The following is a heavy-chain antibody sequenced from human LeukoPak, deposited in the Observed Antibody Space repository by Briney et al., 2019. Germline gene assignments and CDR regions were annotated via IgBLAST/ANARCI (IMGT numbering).Heavy chain of an antibody. D-gene: IGHD2-8*01. CDR1: GFTFSTYT. V-gene: IGHV3-48*02. CDR2: IGYTIT. Sequence: GGSLRPSCAASGFTFSTYTMNWVRQAPGKGLKWVSYIGYTITYADSVKGRFTISRDNAKNSLYLQMNSLRDEDTAVYHCARDHLYYFDYWGQGTLVTVSS. J-gene: IGHJ4*02. CDR3: ARDHLYYFDY.